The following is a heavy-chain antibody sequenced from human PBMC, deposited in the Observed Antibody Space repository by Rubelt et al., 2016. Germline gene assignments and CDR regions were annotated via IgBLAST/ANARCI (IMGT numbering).Heavy chain of an antibody. CDR1: GFTFSSYG. D-gene: IGHD4-17*01. CDR3: AKDGRLRTYYKDV. V-gene: IGHV3-33*05. CDR2: ISYDETNK. J-gene: IGHJ6*03. Sequence: VESGGGVVQPGRSLRLSCAASGFTFSSYGMHWVRQAPGKGLQWVAVISYDETNKFYADSVKGRFTISRDNSKNTLYLQMNSLRAEDTAVYYCAKDGRLRTYYKDVRGKGTRGTGAS.